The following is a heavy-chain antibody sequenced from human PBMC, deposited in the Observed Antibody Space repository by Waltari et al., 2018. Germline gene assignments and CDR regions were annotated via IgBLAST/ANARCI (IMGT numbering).Heavy chain of an antibody. D-gene: IGHD6-13*01. V-gene: IGHV3-48*04. CDR2: ISSSSDTK. CDR1: VLTFRSQS. J-gene: IGHJ4*02. CDR3: ARDRDTSTWYSGLGE. Sequence: EVQLVVCGGGLEQPGGSLRLFCAASVLTFRSQSMNWVRQAPGKGLKWISYISSSSDTKYYADSVKVRFTISRDNAKNSLFLQMSSLRAEDTAVYHCARDRDTSTWYSGLGEWGQGTLVTVSS.